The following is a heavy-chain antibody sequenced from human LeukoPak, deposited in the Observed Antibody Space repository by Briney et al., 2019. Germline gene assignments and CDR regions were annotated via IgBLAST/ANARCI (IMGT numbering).Heavy chain of an antibody. V-gene: IGHV3-66*01. CDR2: IYSGGST. CDR3: ARDGGYYDSSGYRRHGN. CDR1: GFTVSSNY. Sequence: QTGGSLRLSCAASGFTVSSNYMSWVRQAPGKGLEWVSVIYSGGSTYYADSVKGRFTISRDNSKNTLYLQMNSLRAEDTAVYYCARDGGYYDSSGYRRHGNWGQGTLVTVSS. D-gene: IGHD3-22*01. J-gene: IGHJ4*02.